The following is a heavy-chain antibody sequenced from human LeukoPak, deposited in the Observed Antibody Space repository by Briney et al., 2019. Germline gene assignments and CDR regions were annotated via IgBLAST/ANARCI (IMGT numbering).Heavy chain of an antibody. D-gene: IGHD6-19*01. CDR1: GYTFIRYG. CDR3: AIHYGSGHFTYYFDY. CDR2: ISSYNGDT. V-gene: IGHV1-18*01. Sequence: SVHVSCKASGYTFIRYGFSCLRQARGQGLDWMGWISSYNGDTNHAQNVQGRVTLTTDTSTGTAYMELRSLRSDDTAIYYCAIHYGSGHFTYYFDYWGQGTLVTVSS. J-gene: IGHJ4*02.